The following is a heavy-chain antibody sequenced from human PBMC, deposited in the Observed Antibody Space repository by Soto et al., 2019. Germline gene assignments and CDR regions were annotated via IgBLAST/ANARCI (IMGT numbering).Heavy chain of an antibody. V-gene: IGHV3-53*02. CDR1: GFTVSSNY. Sequence: EVQLVETGGGLIQPGGSLRLSCAASGFTVSSNYMSWVRQAPGKGLEWVSVIYSGGSTYYADSVKGRFTISRDNSENTLYLQMNSLRAEDTAVYYCARGPGVYRGLRYYYYGMDVWGQGTTVTVSS. CDR3: ARGPGVYRGLRYYYYGMDV. D-gene: IGHD4-17*01. CDR2: IYSGGST. J-gene: IGHJ6*02.